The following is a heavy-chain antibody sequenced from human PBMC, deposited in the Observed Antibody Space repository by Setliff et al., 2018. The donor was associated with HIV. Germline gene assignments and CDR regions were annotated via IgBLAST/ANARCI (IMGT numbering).Heavy chain of an antibody. CDR3: ARDLNFWSGYSDAFDI. D-gene: IGHD3-3*01. V-gene: IGHV7-4-1*02. Sequence: ASVKVSCKASGYTFTNYATNWVRQAPGQGLEWMGWININTGNPTYAQGFTGRFVFSLDTSVSTAYLQISSLKAEDTAVYYCARDLNFWSGYSDAFDIWGQGTMVTVSS. J-gene: IGHJ3*02. CDR2: ININTGNP. CDR1: GYTFTNYA.